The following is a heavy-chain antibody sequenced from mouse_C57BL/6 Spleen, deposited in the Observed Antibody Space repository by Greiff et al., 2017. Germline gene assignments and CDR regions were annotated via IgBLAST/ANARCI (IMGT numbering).Heavy chain of an antibody. D-gene: IGHD2-12*01. CDR1: GYAFSSYW. V-gene: IGHV1-80*01. CDR3: ARLAYYRGDD. J-gene: IGHJ2*01. CDR2: IYPGDGDT. Sequence: VKLQQSGAELVKPGASVKISCKASGYAFSSYWMNWVKQRPGQGLEWIGQIYPGDGDTNYNGKFKGKATLTADKSSSTAYMQLSSLTSEDSAVYFCARLAYYRGDDWGQGTTLTVSS.